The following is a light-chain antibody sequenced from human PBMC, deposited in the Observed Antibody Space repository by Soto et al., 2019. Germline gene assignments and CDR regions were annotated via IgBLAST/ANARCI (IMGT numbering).Light chain of an antibody. CDR1: QTISSW. J-gene: IGKJ1*01. CDR3: QQDNSYPWT. V-gene: IGKV1-5*01. CDR2: DAS. Sequence: DIQMTQSPSTLSGSVGDRVTITCRASQTISSWLAWYQQKPGKAPKLLIYDASSLESGVPSRFSGSGSGTEFTLTISSLQPDDFATYYCQQDNSYPWTFGQGTKVDI.